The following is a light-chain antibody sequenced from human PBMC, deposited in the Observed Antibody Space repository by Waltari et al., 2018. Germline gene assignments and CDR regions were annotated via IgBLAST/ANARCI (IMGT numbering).Light chain of an antibody. CDR1: QSISDW. Sequence: DIQMTQSPSSLSASVGDTVTITCRASQSISDWLAWYRQKPGKAPILLIYKASILKSGVPSRFSGSGSGTQFTLTISSLQPGDFATYFCQQYNTYTSFGQGTKLEIK. CDR3: QQYNTYTS. CDR2: KAS. V-gene: IGKV1-5*03. J-gene: IGKJ2*01.